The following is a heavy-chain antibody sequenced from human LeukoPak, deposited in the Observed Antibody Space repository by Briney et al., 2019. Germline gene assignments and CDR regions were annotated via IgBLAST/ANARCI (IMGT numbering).Heavy chain of an antibody. J-gene: IGHJ3*01. CDR1: GGSFSGYY. CDR2: INHSGST. Sequence: SETLSLTCAVYGGSFSGYYWSWIRQPPGKGLYWIGVINHSGSTNYNPSLKSRVTISVDTSKNQFSLKLSSVTAADTAVYYCARGPHRSSGWPQPIFWGQGTMVTVSS. V-gene: IGHV4-34*01. CDR3: ARGPHRSSGWPQPIF. D-gene: IGHD6-19*01.